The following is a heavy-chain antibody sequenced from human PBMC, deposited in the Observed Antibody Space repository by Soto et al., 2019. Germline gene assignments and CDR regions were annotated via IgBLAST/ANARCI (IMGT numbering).Heavy chain of an antibody. V-gene: IGHV1-18*04. Sequence: QVQLMQSGTEVKKPGASVTVSSKASGYTSADFGISWVRQAPGQGLEWMGWVSGNNGASNPAPKVQGRITMTLDTSTGVSYMALRSLRSDDTAIYYCVRDQKYFRVNGNWFDSWGQGTLVSVSS. CDR3: VRDQKYFRVNGNWFDS. J-gene: IGHJ5*01. D-gene: IGHD2-2*01. CDR2: VSGNNGAS. CDR1: GYTSADFG.